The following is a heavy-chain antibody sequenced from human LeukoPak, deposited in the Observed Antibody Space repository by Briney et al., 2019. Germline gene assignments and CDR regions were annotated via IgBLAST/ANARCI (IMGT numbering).Heavy chain of an antibody. V-gene: IGHV1-18*01. J-gene: IGHJ4*02. CDR2: ISGYNANT. CDR3: ARDQGYDILTGYNFDY. CDR1: GYTFTSYG. Sequence: ASVKVSCKASGYTFTSYGISWVRQAPGQGLEWMGWISGYNANTNYVQKLQGRVTMTTDTSTSTAYMELRSLRSDDTAMYYCARDQGYDILTGYNFDYWGQGTLVTVS. D-gene: IGHD3-9*01.